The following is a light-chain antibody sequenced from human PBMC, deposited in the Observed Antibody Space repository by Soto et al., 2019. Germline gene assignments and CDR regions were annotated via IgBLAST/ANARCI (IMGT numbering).Light chain of an antibody. Sequence: EIVLTQSPDSLSLSPGERATLSCRASQSITSNYLAWYQQKPGQAPRLLIYGASSRATDIPDRFSGSGSGTDFTLTISRLEPEDFAVFYCQQYDSSPFTFGPGTKVDIK. V-gene: IGKV3-20*01. CDR2: GAS. CDR3: QQYDSSPFT. CDR1: QSITSNY. J-gene: IGKJ3*01.